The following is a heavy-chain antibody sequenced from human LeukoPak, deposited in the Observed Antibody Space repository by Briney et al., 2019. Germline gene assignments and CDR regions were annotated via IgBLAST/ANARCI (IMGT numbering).Heavy chain of an antibody. J-gene: IGHJ4*02. CDR2: AGWAGGTT. CDR3: AKELDTMFFDY. CDR1: GFNFDRYT. V-gene: IGHV3-43*01. D-gene: IGHD3-10*02. Sequence: GGSLRLSCATSGFNFDRYTMHWVRQAPGKGLEWVSLAGWAGGTTFYSDSVRGRFTISRDSGRKSVYLQMNSLTTDDTAFYFCAKELDTMFFDYWGQGALVTVSS.